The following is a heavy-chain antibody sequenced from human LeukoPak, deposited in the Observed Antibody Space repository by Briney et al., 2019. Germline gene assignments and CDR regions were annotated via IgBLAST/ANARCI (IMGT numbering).Heavy chain of an antibody. J-gene: IGHJ6*02. CDR3: ARLGSSWYSRYGMDV. D-gene: IGHD6-13*01. Sequence: PSETLSLTCTVSGGSISSYYWSWIRQPPGKGLEWIGYIYYSGSTNYNPSLKSRVTISVDTSKNQFSLKLSSVTAADTAVYYCARLGSSWYSRYGMDVWGQGTTVTVSS. CDR2: IYYSGST. CDR1: GGSISSYY. V-gene: IGHV4-59*08.